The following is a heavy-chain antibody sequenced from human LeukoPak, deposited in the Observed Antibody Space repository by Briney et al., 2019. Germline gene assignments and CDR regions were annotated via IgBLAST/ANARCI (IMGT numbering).Heavy chain of an antibody. V-gene: IGHV3-23*01. Sequence: GGSLRLSCAASGFIFSNYAMSWVRQAPGKGLEWVSSFDTLDGLTNYAESVKGRFTISRGNSKNTLYLQMNSLTAEDTAVYYCAKPFGSDSSYQAFDSWGQGTLVTVSS. J-gene: IGHJ4*02. CDR3: AKPFGSDSSYQAFDS. CDR2: FDTLDGLT. D-gene: IGHD3-10*01. CDR1: GFIFSNYA.